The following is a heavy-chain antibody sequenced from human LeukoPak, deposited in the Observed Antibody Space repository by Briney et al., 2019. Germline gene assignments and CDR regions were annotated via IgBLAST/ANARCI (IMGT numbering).Heavy chain of an antibody. CDR3: ARGRRVSYYDFWSGYYGAFDS. D-gene: IGHD3-3*01. CDR2: INHSGST. V-gene: IGHV4-34*01. Sequence: SETLSLTCAVYGGSFSGYYWSWIRQPPGKGREWIGEINHSGSTNYNPPLKSRVTISVDTSKNQFSLKLSSVTAADTAVYYCARGRRVSYYDFWSGYYGAFDSWGQGTMVTVSS. CDR1: GGSFSGYY. J-gene: IGHJ3*02.